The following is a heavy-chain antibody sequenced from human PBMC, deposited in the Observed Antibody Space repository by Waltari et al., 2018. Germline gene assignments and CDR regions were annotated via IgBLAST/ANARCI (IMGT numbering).Heavy chain of an antibody. V-gene: IGHV1-2*02. CDR1: GGTFSSYA. J-gene: IGHJ6*03. CDR3: ARGDFRLSYYYMDV. Sequence: QVQLVQSGAEVKKPGSSVKVSCKASGGTFSSYAISWVRQAPGQGLEWMGGIIPNSGDTNYAQKFQGRVTMTRDTSTTTAYMELSRLTSDDTAVFYCARGDFRLSYYYMDVWGKGTTVTVSS. D-gene: IGHD3-3*01. CDR2: IIPNSGDT.